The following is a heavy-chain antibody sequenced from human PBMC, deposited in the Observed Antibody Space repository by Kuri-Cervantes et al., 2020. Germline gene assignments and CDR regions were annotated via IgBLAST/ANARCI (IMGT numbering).Heavy chain of an antibody. CDR1: GFTFDDYT. D-gene: IGHD3-16*01. J-gene: IGHJ4*02. Sequence: GESLKISCAASGFTFDDYTMHWVRQAPGKGLEWVSLISWDGDSTYYPDPVKGPFTISRDNSKNTLYLQMNSLRAEDTAVYYCARVLGVPGPLDYWGQGTLVTVSS. CDR2: ISWDGDST. V-gene: IGHV3-43*01. CDR3: ARVLGVPGPLDY.